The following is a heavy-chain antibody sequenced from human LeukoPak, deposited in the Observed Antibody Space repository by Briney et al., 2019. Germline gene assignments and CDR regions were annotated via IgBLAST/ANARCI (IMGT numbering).Heavy chain of an antibody. V-gene: IGHV3-30*03. J-gene: IGHJ4*02. CDR3: QNAYYDILTGYSDY. CDR2: ISYDGSNK. CDR1: GFTFSSYG. Sequence: GGSLRLSCAASGFTFSSYGMHWVRQAPGKGLEWVAVISYDGSNKYYADSVKGRFTISRDNAKNSLYLQMNSLRAEDTAVYYCQNAYYDILTGYSDYWGQGTLVTVSS. D-gene: IGHD3-9*01.